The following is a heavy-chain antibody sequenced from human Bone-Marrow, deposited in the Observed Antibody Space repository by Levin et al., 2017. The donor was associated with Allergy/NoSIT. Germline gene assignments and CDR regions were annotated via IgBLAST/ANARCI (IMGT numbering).Heavy chain of an antibody. CDR1: GGTFSHFA. Sequence: ASVKVSCKASGGTFSHFAISWVRQAPGQGPEWMGGVVPLYNSPSYAQRFQGRVTITADESTSTAYMELSSLRSDDTAVYYCAIDRSGWGLLMFDYWGQGTLVTVSS. CDR2: VVPLYNSP. J-gene: IGHJ4*02. D-gene: IGHD6-19*01. CDR3: AIDRSGWGLLMFDY. V-gene: IGHV1-69*13.